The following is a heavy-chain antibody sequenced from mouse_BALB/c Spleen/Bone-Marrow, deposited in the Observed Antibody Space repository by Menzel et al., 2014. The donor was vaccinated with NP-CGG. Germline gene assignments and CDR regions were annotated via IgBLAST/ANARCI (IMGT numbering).Heavy chain of an antibody. CDR1: GFNIKDTY. CDR2: IDPANGNT. CDR3: ASYVYGYYFDY. J-gene: IGHJ2*01. D-gene: IGHD2-2*01. V-gene: IGHV14-3*02. Sequence: VQLKESGAELVKPGASVKLSCTASGFNIKDTYMHWVKQMPEQGLEWIGRIDPANGNTKYDPKFQGKASITADTSSNTAYLQLSSLTSEDTAVYYCASYVYGYYFDYWGQGTTLTVSS.